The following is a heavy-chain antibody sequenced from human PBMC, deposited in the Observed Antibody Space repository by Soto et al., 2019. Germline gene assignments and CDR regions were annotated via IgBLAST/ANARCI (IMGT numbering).Heavy chain of an antibody. D-gene: IGHD2-2*03. CDR3: ARDMEFVDIVYSIVDHYCFSGMDV. Sequence: QVQVVESGGGVVQPGRSLRISCEVSGFTFSRYGMHWVRQAPGKGLEWVAFIWYNGSNKRYGDSVKGRFSVSRDDLKNTVYLQMKCLGVEDTGVYYCARDMEFVDIVYSIVDHYCFSGMDVWGQGTTVTVSS. J-gene: IGHJ6*02. V-gene: IGHV3-33*01. CDR1: GFTFSRYG. CDR2: IWYNGSNK.